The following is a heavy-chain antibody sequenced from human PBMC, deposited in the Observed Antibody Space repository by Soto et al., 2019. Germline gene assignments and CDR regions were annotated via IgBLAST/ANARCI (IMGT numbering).Heavy chain of an antibody. CDR3: ATYHYYYGSGSYYGMDV. V-gene: IGHV1-24*01. J-gene: IGHJ6*02. Sequence: ASVKVSCKVSGYTLTELSMHWVRQAPGKGLEWMGGFDPEDGETIYAQKFQGRVTMTEDTSTDTAYMELSSLRSEDTAVYYCATYHYYYGSGSYYGMDVWGQGTTVTVSS. CDR2: FDPEDGET. D-gene: IGHD3-10*01. CDR1: GYTLTELS.